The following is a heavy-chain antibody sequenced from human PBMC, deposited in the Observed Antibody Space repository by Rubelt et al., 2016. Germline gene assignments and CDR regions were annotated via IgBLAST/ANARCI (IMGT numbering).Heavy chain of an antibody. CDR2: IIPILGIA. D-gene: IGHD4-11*01. CDR3: ARDPTTENWLDP. V-gene: IGHV1-69*04. CDR1: GGTFSSYA. Sequence: QVQLVQSGAEVKKPGSSVKVSCKASGGTFSSYAISWVRQAPGQGLEWMGRIIPILGIANYAQKFQGRVTITADKSTSTAYMELSSLRSEDSAVYYCARDPTTENWLDPWGQGTLVTVSS. J-gene: IGHJ5*02.